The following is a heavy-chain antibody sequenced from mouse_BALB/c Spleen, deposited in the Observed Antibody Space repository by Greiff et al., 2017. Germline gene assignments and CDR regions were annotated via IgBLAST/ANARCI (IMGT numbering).Heavy chain of an antibody. V-gene: IGHV2-9*02. CDR2: IWAGGST. CDR3: ATLTTVVAPYAMDD. J-gene: IGHJ4*01. D-gene: IGHD1-1*01. CDR1: GFSLTSYG. Sequence: VKLVESGPGLVAPSQSLSITCTVSGFSLTSYGVHWVRQPPGKGLEWLGVIWAGGSTNYNSALMSRLSISKDNSKSQVFLKMNSLQTDDTAMYYCATLTTVVAPYAMDDWGQGTSVTVSS.